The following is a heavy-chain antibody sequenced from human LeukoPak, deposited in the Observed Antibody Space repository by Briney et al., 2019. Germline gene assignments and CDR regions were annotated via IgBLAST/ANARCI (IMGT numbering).Heavy chain of an antibody. V-gene: IGHV5-51*01. D-gene: IGHD6-13*01. CDR2: IYPGDSDT. J-gene: IGHJ5*02. Sequence: GESLKISCKGSGCSFTSYWIGWVRQMPGKGLEWMGIIYPGDSDTRYSPSFQGQVTISADKSISTAYLQWSSLKASDTAMYYCARVRPSSSWYDADWFDPWGQGTLVTVSS. CDR3: ARVRPSSSWYDADWFDP. CDR1: GCSFTSYW.